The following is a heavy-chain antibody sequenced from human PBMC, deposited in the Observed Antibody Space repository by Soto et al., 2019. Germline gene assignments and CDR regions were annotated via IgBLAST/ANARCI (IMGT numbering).Heavy chain of an antibody. CDR1: GDSVNTSDW. Sequence: SETLSLTCAVSGDSVNTSDWWNWVRQPPGKGLEWIGKIYYSGNIYYNPALKSRVIISVDMSKNHFSLRLSSVTATDTAVYYCARHTRLPDSSSWGMGHFDYWGQGTLVTVSS. V-gene: IGHV4-4*02. J-gene: IGHJ4*02. D-gene: IGHD6-13*01. CDR2: IYYSGNI. CDR3: ARHTRLPDSSSWGMGHFDY.